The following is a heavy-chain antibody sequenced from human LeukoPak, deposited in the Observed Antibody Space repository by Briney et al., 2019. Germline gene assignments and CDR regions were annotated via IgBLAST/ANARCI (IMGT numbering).Heavy chain of an antibody. Sequence: GGSLRLSCAASGFTFSSYAMSWVRQAPGKGLEWVSAISGSGGSTYYADSVKGRFTISRDNAKNSLYLQMNSLRAEDTALYYCAKDIERPGIAAAGMDVWGQGTTVTVSS. CDR3: AKDIERPGIAAAGMDV. J-gene: IGHJ6*02. CDR1: GFTFSSYA. CDR2: ISGSGGST. D-gene: IGHD6-13*01. V-gene: IGHV3-23*01.